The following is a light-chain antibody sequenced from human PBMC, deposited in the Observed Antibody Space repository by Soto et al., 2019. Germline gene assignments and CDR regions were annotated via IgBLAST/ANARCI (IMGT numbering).Light chain of an antibody. CDR2: AAS. J-gene: IGKJ4*01. CDR1: QGIGSD. Sequence: IQMTQSPSSLSASVGDRVTLTCRASQGIGSDLAWYQQKPGKAPTLLIYAASTLRSGVPSSFSGNGSGTDFTLTISRLQPGDVASYYCLQYFHLPLTFGGGTKVEIK. CDR3: LQYFHLPLT. V-gene: IGKV1-6*02.